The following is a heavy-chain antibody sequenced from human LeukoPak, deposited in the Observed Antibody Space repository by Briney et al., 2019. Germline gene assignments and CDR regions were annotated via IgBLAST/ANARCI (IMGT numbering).Heavy chain of an antibody. CDR1: GFTFNTYA. V-gene: IGHV3-23*01. J-gene: IGHJ4*02. CDR3: AKDLSDSSRVPGDY. Sequence: GGSLRLSCAASGFTFNTYAMSWVRQVPGKGLEWVSSISGSGGSTFYADSVKGRFTISRDNSKNTLYLQMNSLRAEDTAVYYCAKDLSDSSRVPGDYWGQGTLVTVSS. CDR2: ISGSGGST. D-gene: IGHD6-13*01.